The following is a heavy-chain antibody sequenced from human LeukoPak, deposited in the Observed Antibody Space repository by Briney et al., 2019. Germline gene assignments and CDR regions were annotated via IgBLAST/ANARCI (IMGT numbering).Heavy chain of an antibody. D-gene: IGHD4-17*01. Sequence: GASVKVSCKASGYTFTSYGISWVRQAPEQGLEWMGWISAYNGNTNYAQKLQGRVTMTTDTSTSTAYMELRSLRSDDTAVYYCARVFEGGDYGGYYYGMDVWGQGTTVTVSS. V-gene: IGHV1-18*01. J-gene: IGHJ6*02. CDR1: GYTFTSYG. CDR2: ISAYNGNT. CDR3: ARVFEGGDYGGYYYGMDV.